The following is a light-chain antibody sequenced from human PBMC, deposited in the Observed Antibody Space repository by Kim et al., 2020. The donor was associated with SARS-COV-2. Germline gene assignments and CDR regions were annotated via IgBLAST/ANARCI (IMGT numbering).Light chain of an antibody. V-gene: IGKV1-39*01. CDR1: QSISTY. CDR2: GAS. J-gene: IGKJ2*01. CDR3: QQGYST. Sequence: DIQMTQSPSSLSASVGDRVTITCRASQSISTYLNWYQQKPGKAPKLLIYGASILPSGVPSRFSGSGSGTDFTLTISSLQPEDFATYYCQQGYSTFGQGTKLEIK.